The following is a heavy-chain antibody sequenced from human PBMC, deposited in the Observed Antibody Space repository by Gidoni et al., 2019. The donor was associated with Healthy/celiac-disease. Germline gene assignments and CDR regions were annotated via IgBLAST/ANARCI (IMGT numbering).Heavy chain of an antibody. CDR3: AKGTVDHYYGMDV. D-gene: IGHD5-12*01. CDR2: ISWNSGSI. Sequence: EVQLVESGGGLVQPGRSLRLSCAASGFTFDDYAMHWVRQAPGKGLECVSGISWNSGSICYADSVKGRFTISRDNAKNSLYLQMNSLRAEDTALYYCAKGTVDHYYGMDVWGQGTTVTVSS. V-gene: IGHV3-9*01. J-gene: IGHJ6*02. CDR1: GFTFDDYA.